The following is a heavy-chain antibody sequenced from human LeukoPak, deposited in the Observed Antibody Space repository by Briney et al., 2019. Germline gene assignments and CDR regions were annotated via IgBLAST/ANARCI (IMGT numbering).Heavy chain of an antibody. V-gene: IGHV1-18*01. J-gene: IGHJ3*01. D-gene: IGHD3-22*01. Sequence: ASVKVSCKASGYTFTSYGISWVRQAPGQGLEWMGWISAYNGNTNYAQKLQDRVAMTTDTSTSTAYMELSSLRSEDTAVYYCAAEAAYYYNSRDAFDVWGQGTMVTVSS. CDR1: GYTFTSYG. CDR2: ISAYNGNT. CDR3: AAEAAYYYNSRDAFDV.